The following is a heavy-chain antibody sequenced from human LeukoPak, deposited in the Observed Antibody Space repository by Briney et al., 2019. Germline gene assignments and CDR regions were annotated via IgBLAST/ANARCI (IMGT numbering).Heavy chain of an antibody. J-gene: IGHJ4*02. Sequence: PGGSLRLSCAASGFTFRNYAMYWVRQAPGKGLEWVAFTNYDGSDRCYADSVKGRFTVSRDNPRNTLYLQMNSLRTEDTAVYYCAKGGRREPIDYWGQGTLVTVSS. CDR2: TNYDGSDR. D-gene: IGHD1-14*01. CDR1: GFTFRNYA. V-gene: IGHV3-30*02. CDR3: AKGGRREPIDY.